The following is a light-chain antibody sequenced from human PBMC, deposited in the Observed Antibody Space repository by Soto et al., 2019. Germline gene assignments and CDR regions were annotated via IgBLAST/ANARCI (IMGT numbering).Light chain of an antibody. CDR1: QPFDTY. J-gene: IGKJ3*01. Sequence: EIVLTQSPGTLSLSPGDRATLSCRASQPFDTYLAWYQQKPGQAPRLLIYRGSTRTTSIPDRFSGSGSGTDFTLTISRLEPEDFAVYFCHYSADSPGSFGAGTNEDIK. CDR3: HYSADSPGS. V-gene: IGKV3-20*01. CDR2: RGS.